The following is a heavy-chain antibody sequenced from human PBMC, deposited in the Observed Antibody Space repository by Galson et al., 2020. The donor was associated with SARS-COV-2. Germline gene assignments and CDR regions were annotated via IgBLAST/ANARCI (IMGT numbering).Heavy chain of an antibody. CDR3: AKDFVRGIGYMDV. J-gene: IGHJ6*03. Sequence: GESLKISCAASGFTFSRYGMSWVRQAPGQGLDWVATTSATTYYADSVRRRFIISSDDSKNTLYLQMNGLSADDTAVYYCAKDFVRGIGYMDVWGPGTTVTVSS. CDR1: GFTFSRYG. V-gene: IGHV3-23*01. CDR2: TSATT. D-gene: IGHD3-10*02.